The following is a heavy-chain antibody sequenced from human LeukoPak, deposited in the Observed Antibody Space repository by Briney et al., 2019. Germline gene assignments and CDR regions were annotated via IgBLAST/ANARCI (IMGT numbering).Heavy chain of an antibody. CDR3: ARAGAPGDVDTAPDY. V-gene: IGHV4-34*01. CDR2: INHSGST. D-gene: IGHD5-18*01. CDR1: GGSFSGYY. J-gene: IGHJ4*02. Sequence: ASETLSLTCAVYGGSFSGYYWSWIRQPPGKGLEWIGEINHSGSTNYNPSLKSRVTISVDTSKNQFSLKLSSVTAEDTAVYYCARAGAPGDVDTAPDYWGQGTLVTVSS.